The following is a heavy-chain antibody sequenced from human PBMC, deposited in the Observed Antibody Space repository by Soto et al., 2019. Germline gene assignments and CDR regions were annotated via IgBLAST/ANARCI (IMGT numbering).Heavy chain of an antibody. CDR1: GFTFTSYW. CDR3: ARLYSSSSVSPSQH. J-gene: IGHJ1*01. CDR2: INSDGSST. Sequence: EVQLVESGGGLVQPGGSLRLACAASGFTFTSYWMHWVRQAPGKGLVWVSRINSDGSSTSYADSVKGRFTLSRDDAKNMLYLQMNTLGAEDTAVSYCARLYSSSSVSPSQHWGQGTLVTVSS. V-gene: IGHV3-74*01. D-gene: IGHD6-6*01.